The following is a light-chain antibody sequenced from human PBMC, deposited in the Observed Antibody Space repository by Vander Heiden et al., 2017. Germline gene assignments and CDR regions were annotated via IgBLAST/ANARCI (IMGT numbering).Light chain of an antibody. CDR1: QSVSSSY. CDR3: QQYGSSPFMYT. CDR2: GAS. Sequence: EIALTQPPGTLSLSPGERATLSCRASQSVSSSYLAWYQQKPGQAPRLLIYGASSRATGIPDRFSGSGSGTDFTLTISRLEPEDFAVYYCQQYGSSPFMYTFGQGTKLEIK. J-gene: IGKJ2*01. V-gene: IGKV3-20*01.